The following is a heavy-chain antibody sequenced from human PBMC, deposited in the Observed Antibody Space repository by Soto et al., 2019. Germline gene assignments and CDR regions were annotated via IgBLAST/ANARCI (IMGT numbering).Heavy chain of an antibody. CDR3: ANLDFTFGSVDVFDI. J-gene: IGHJ3*02. V-gene: IGHV4-34*01. CDR2: INHSGST. Sequence: SEPLSLTCAVYGGSFSGYYWSWIRQPPGKGLEWIGEINHSGSTTYSPSFQGRVTISIDKSINTAFLRWTGLKSSDTAMYYCANLDFTFGSVDVFDIWGQGKMVTVSS. CDR1: GGSFSGYY. D-gene: IGHD3-3*01.